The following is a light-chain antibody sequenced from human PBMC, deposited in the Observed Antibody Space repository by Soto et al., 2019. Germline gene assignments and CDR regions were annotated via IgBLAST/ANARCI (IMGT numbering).Light chain of an antibody. J-gene: IGKJ4*01. CDR3: QHRYNWPPLT. CDR2: DAF. CDR1: QSVSNY. V-gene: IGKV3-11*01. Sequence: DIVLKQSPATLSLSPGERATLSCRASQSVSNYLAWYQQKPGQAPRLLIYDAFNRATGIPPRFSGSGSGTDFTLTISSLEPEDFAVYYCQHRYNWPPLTFGGGTKVDIK.